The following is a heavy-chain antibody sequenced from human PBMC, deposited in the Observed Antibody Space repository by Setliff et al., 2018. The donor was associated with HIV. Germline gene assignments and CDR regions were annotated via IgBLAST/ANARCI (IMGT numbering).Heavy chain of an antibody. J-gene: IGHJ4*02. D-gene: IGHD2-21*01. V-gene: IGHV3-7*01. CDR3: TRGHYSTFG. CDR1: GGSFTDYY. Sequence: ETLSLTCTVYGGSFTDYYWSWGRQAPGKGLEWVANIKPDGSDQYYVDSVKGRFTIFRDNNKYSLYLQISSLRAEDTAVYYCTRGHYSTFGWGQGTLVTVSS. CDR2: IKPDGSDQ.